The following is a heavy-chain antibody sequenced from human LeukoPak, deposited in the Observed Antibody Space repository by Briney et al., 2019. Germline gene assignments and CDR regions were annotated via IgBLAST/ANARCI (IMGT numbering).Heavy chain of an antibody. Sequence: SETLSLTCAVYGVSFSGYYWSWIRQPPGKGLEWIGEINHSGSTNYNPSLESRVTISVDTSKNQFSLKLSSVTAADTAVYYCARGPSSRYYDILTGYYSVYYFDYWGQGTLVTVSS. CDR2: INHSGST. D-gene: IGHD3-9*01. CDR3: ARGPSSRYYDILTGYYSVYYFDY. CDR1: GVSFSGYY. V-gene: IGHV4-34*01. J-gene: IGHJ4*02.